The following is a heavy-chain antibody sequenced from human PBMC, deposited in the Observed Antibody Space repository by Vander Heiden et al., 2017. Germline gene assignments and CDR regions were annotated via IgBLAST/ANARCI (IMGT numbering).Heavy chain of an antibody. D-gene: IGHD2-15*01. V-gene: IGHV3-23*01. CDR2: ISGSGGST. Sequence: VQLLGAGGGVETTCGCLSRPCGGAWFSDSGYALGWVRQAPGKGLEWVSAISGSGGSTYYADSVKGRFSISRDNSKNTLYLQMNSLRAEHTALHYCAKERGTVVRDYYYYYGMDVWVQGTTVTVSS. CDR1: WFSDSGYA. J-gene: IGHJ6*02. CDR3: AKERGTVVRDYYYYYGMDV.